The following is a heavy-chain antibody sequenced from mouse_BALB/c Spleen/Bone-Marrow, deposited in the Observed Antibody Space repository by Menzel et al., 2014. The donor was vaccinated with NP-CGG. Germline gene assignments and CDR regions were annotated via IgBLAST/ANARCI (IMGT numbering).Heavy chain of an antibody. CDR2: ITNGGDNT. CDR1: GFAFSRYD. Sequence: EVMLVESGGGLVKPGGSLKLSCAASGFAFSRYDMSWVRQTPEKRLEWVAYITNGGDNTYYPDTVKGRFTISRDNAKNTLYPQMSSLKSEDTAMYYCVRHKNYYAMDYWGQGTSVTVSS. J-gene: IGHJ4*01. V-gene: IGHV5-12-1*01. CDR3: VRHKNYYAMDY.